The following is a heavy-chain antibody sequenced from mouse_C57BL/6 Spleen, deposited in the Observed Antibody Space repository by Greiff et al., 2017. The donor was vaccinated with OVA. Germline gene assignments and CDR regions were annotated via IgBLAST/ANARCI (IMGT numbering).Heavy chain of an antibody. CDR3: AWPLWAIDY. CDR2: ISSGSSTI. V-gene: IGHV5-17*01. Sequence: EVKLVESGGGLVKPGGSLKLSCAASGFTFSDYGMHWVRQAPEKGLEWVAYISSGSSTIYYADTVKGRFTISRDNAKNTLFLQMTSRRSEDTAMYYCAWPLWAIDYWGQGTSVTVSS. CDR1: GFTFSDYG. J-gene: IGHJ4*01.